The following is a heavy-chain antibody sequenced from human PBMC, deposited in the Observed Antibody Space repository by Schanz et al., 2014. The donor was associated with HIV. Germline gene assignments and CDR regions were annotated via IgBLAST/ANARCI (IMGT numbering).Heavy chain of an antibody. CDR1: GYIFTDYY. V-gene: IGHV1-2*02. Sequence: QLQLVQSGPEVKKPGASMKVSCEASGYIFTDYYIHWVRQAPGQGLEWMGWINPNSGDTNYAQNFQGRVTMTRDTSISTAYMELSRLRSDDTAVYYCASDLSVYSSSSSVWGQGTTVTVSS. CDR3: ASDLSVYSSSSSV. J-gene: IGHJ6*02. D-gene: IGHD6-13*01. CDR2: INPNSGDT.